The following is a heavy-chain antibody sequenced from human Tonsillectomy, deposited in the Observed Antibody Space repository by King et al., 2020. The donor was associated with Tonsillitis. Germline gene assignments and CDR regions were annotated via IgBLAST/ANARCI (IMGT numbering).Heavy chain of an antibody. CDR2: IYWNDDR. Sequence: TLKESGPTLVKPTQTLTLTCTFSGFSLTTSGVGVGWIRQPPGKALEWLALIYWNDDRRYIPSLKSRLTITKDTSKNQVVLIMTNMDPVDTATYYCARLCSSSPIDYWGQGTLVTVSS. CDR1: GFSLTTSGVG. J-gene: IGHJ4*02. D-gene: IGHD6-13*01. V-gene: IGHV2-5*01. CDR3: ARLCSSSPIDY.